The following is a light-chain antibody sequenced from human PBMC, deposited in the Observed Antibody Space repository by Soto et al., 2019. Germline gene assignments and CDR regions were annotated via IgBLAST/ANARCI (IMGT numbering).Light chain of an antibody. V-gene: IGKV3-20*01. CDR1: QGISSY. J-gene: IGKJ2*01. CDR2: GAS. Sequence: LTQSPSFLSASVGDRVTITCRASQGISSYLAWYQQKPGQAPRLLISGASIRATGIPDRFSGSGSGTDFTLTISRLESEDFAVYYCQRYGSSPPHTFGHGTKVEIK. CDR3: QRYGSSPPHT.